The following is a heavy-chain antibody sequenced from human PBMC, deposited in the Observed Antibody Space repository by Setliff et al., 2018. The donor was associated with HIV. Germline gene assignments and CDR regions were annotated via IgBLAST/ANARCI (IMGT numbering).Heavy chain of an antibody. CDR3: ARGEEDDTFDI. V-gene: IGHV4-59*01. Sequence: ATLSLTCTISIDSISSYYWSWIRQPPGKGLAWIGYIYTSGSTKYNPSLNSRITSSRDTSKNQFSLNLSSVTAADTAVYYCARGEEDDTFDIWGHGTMVTVSS. CDR2: IYTSGST. CDR1: IDSISSYY. J-gene: IGHJ3*02.